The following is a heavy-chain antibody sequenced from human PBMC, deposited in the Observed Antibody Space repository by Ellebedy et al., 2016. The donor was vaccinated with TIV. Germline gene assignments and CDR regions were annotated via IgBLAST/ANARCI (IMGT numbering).Heavy chain of an antibody. J-gene: IGHJ5*02. Sequence: PGGSLRLSCSASGFTFSSYSMNWVRQAPGKGLEWVSSISAPATNYIYYADSVKGRFVISRDNAKNSLFLQLNSLRAEDTAVYYCARGGDWYDHWGQGTLVTVSS. CDR3: ARGGDWYDH. CDR1: GFTFSSYS. V-gene: IGHV3-21*04. CDR2: ISAPATNYI.